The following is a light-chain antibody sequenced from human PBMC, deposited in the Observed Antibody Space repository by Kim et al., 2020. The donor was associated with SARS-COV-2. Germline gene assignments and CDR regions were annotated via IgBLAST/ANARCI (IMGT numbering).Light chain of an antibody. V-gene: IGLV2-23*02. J-gene: IGLJ2*01. CDR1: SSDVGSYNL. Sequence: GRSITISCLGTSSDVGSYNLVSWYQQHPGKAPKLMIYEVSKRPSGVSNRFSGSKSGNTASLTISGLQAEDEADYYCCSYAGSSTLVFGGGTQLTVL. CDR3: CSYAGSSTLV. CDR2: EVS.